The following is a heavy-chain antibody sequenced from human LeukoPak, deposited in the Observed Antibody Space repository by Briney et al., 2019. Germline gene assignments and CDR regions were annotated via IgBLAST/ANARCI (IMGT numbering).Heavy chain of an antibody. V-gene: IGHV3-53*01. CDR1: GFTLSSNY. J-gene: IGHJ4*02. Sequence: GGSLRLSCAASGFTLSSNYMSWVRQAPGKGLEWVSVIYSGGSTYYPDSVRGRFTISRENSKNMLYLQMNSLRYDATAVYFCARGGSGYSYGSFHYWGQGTLVTVSS. D-gene: IGHD5-18*01. CDR2: IYSGGST. CDR3: ARGGSGYSYGSFHY.